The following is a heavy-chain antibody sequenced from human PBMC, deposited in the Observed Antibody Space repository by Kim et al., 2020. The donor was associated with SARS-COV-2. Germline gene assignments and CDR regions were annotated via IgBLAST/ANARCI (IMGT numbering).Heavy chain of an antibody. Sequence: GGSLRLSCSASGFTFSSYAMHWVRQAPGKGLEYVSAISSNGGSTYYADSVKGRFTISRDNSKNTLYLQMSSLRAEDTAVYYCVKGETTYYYDSSGFVYWGEGTLVTLST. J-gene: IGHJ4*02. D-gene: IGHD3-22*01. CDR3: VKGETTYYYDSSGFVY. CDR1: GFTFSSYA. CDR2: ISSNGGST. V-gene: IGHV3-64D*09.